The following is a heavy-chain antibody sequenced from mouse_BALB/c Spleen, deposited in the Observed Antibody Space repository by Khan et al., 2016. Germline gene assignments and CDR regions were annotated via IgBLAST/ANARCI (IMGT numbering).Heavy chain of an antibody. CDR2: INPYNGET. D-gene: IGHD3-2*02. CDR1: VYSFTGYF. V-gene: IGHV1-37*01. J-gene: IGHJ4*01. CDR3: GRGGCCCYSSAMDY. Sequence: VQLKQSGPELVKPGASVKISCKASVYSFTGYFMNWVKQSQGKSREWIGRINPYNGETFYNQKFKGKATLTVDKSSSTAIMVLMSLTSEDSAVYFCGRGGCCCYSSAMDYGGQGTSVTVSS.